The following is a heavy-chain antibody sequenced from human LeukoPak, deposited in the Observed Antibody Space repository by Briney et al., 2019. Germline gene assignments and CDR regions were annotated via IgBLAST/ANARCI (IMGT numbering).Heavy chain of an antibody. CDR2: IYSGGST. V-gene: IGHV3-53*01. Sequence: QSGGPLRLSCAASGFTVSSNYMSWVRQAPGKGLEWVSVIYSGGSTYYADSVKGRFTISRDNSKNTLYLQMNSLRAEDTAVYYCARGSRTGDPYYYYYYYMDVWGKGTTVTVSS. J-gene: IGHJ6*03. D-gene: IGHD2-2*01. CDR3: ARGSRTGDPYYYYYYYMDV. CDR1: GFTVSSNY.